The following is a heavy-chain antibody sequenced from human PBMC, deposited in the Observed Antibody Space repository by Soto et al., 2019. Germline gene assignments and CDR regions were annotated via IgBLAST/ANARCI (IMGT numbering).Heavy chain of an antibody. D-gene: IGHD6-13*01. CDR3: ARSAPRFIAAAGTH. V-gene: IGHV4-34*01. J-gene: IGHJ4*02. CDR2: INHSGST. CDR1: GGSFRGYY. Sequence: SETLSLTCTVYGGSFRGYYWSWIRQPPGKGLEWIGEINHSGSTNYNPSLKSRVTISVDTSKNQFSLKLSSVTAADTAVYYCARSAPRFIAAAGTHWGQGTLVTVSS.